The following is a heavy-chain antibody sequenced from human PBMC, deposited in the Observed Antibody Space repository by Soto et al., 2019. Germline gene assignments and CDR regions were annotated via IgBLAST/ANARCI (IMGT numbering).Heavy chain of an antibody. J-gene: IGHJ4*02. CDR1: GLTFTSSA. CDR3: AADLRGTIFGVAFDY. V-gene: IGHV1-58*01. D-gene: IGHD3-3*01. Sequence: SVKVSCKASGLTFTSSALQWVRQARGQRLEWIGWIVVGSGNTNYAQKFQERVTITRDMSTSTAYMELSSLRSEDTAVYYCAADLRGTIFGVAFDYWGQGTLVTVSS. CDR2: IVVGSGNT.